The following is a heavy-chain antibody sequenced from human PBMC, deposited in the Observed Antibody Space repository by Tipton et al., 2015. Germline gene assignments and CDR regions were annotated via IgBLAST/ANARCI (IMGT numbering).Heavy chain of an antibody. V-gene: IGHV4-30-2*01. CDR2: IYQGGST. J-gene: IGHJ6*02. D-gene: IGHD5-12*01. CDR3: ARSGYTYGMDV. CDR1: GGSLSSGGFS. Sequence: TLSLTCSVSGGSLSSGGFSWSWIRQPPGKGLEWIGYIYQGGSTYYNPSLKSRVTMSVDRPKNRFSLKLTSVTAADTAVYYCARSGYTYGMDVWGQGTTVTVSS.